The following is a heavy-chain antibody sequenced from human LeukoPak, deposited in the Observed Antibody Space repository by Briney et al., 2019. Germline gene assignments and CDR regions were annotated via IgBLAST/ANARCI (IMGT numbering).Heavy chain of an antibody. CDR2: ISAYNGNT. CDR1: GYIFTSYG. J-gene: IGHJ6*02. V-gene: IGHV1-18*01. CDR3: ARDPPYYYDILTGYYPYYYYYGMDV. D-gene: IGHD3-9*01. Sequence: ASVKVSCKASGYIFTSYGINWVRQAPGQGLEWMGWISAYNGNTNYAQKLQGRVTMTTDTSTSTAYMELRSLRSDDTAVYYCARDPPYYYDILTGYYPYYYYYGMDVWGQGTTVTVSS.